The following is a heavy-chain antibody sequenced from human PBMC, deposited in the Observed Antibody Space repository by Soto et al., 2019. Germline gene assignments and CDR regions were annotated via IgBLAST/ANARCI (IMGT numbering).Heavy chain of an antibody. V-gene: IGHV1-69*01. Sequence: QVQLVQSGAEVKKPGSSVKVSCKASGGIFTRYDIRWVRQAPGQGLEWMGAIIPIFGTANYAQKFQGRVTITADASTSTDYMELSSLRSEDTAIYYCAINEGRDASNFDYWGQGTLVTVSS. CDR3: AINEGRDASNFDY. CDR1: GGIFTRYD. D-gene: IGHD2-15*01. CDR2: IIPIFGTA. J-gene: IGHJ4*02.